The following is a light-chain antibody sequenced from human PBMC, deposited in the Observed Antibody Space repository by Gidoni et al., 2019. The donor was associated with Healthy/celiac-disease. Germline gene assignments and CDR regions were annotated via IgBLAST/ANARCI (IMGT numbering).Light chain of an antibody. Sequence: DIQMTQSPSSLSASVGDRVTITCQESQDISNYLNWYQQKPGKAPKLLIYDASNLETGVPSRFSGSGSRTDFTFTISSLQPEDIATYYCQQYDNLPHTFGQGTRLEIK. J-gene: IGKJ5*01. V-gene: IGKV1-33*01. CDR2: DAS. CDR1: QDISNY. CDR3: QQYDNLPHT.